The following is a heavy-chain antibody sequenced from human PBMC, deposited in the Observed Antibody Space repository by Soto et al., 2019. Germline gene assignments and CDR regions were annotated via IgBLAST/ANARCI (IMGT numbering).Heavy chain of an antibody. CDR1: GFTFSIYG. CDR3: AKRDQQC. D-gene: IGHD6-19*01. CDR2: INGSGGST. J-gene: IGHJ4*02. V-gene: IGHV3-23*01. Sequence: EAQLLESGGDLVQPGGSLRLSCAASGFTFSIYGMTWVRQAPGKGLEWVSAINGSGGSTYYADSVKGRFTISRDNSNNTLYLQMNSLRVEDTAVYYCAKRDQQCWGQGTLVTVSS.